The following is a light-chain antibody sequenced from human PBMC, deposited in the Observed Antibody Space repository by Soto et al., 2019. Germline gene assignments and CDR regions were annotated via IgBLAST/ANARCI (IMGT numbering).Light chain of an antibody. CDR2: DTS. J-gene: IGLJ2*01. V-gene: IGLV1-44*01. CDR3: AAWDDSLNGPA. CDR1: YSNIGIND. Sequence: QLVLSQPPSASGTPGQTVTVSCSGTYSNIGINDVHWYRQLSGTAPQILIYDTSQRATGVPDRFSGSRSGTSASLVISGLHTEDEADYHCAAWDDSLNGPAFGGGTKLTVL.